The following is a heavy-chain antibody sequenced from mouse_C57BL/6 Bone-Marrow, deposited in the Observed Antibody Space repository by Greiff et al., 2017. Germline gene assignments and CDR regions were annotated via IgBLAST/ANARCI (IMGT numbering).Heavy chain of an antibody. CDR2: IYPRSGNT. CDR3: ARRPYYYGSSYWFAY. V-gene: IGHV1-81*01. Sequence: VQLQQSGAELARPGASVKLSCKASGYTFTSYGISWVKQRTGKGLEWIGEIYPRSGNTYYNEKFKGKATLTADKSSSTAYMELRSLTSEDSAVCFCARRPYYYGSSYWFAYWGQGTLVTVSA. CDR1: GYTFTSYG. J-gene: IGHJ3*01. D-gene: IGHD1-1*01.